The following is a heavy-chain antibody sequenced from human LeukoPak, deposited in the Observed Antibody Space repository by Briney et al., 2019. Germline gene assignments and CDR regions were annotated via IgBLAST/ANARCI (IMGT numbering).Heavy chain of an antibody. J-gene: IGHJ4*02. Sequence: PSETLSLTSTVAGGSISRYYWRWIRQPPGRGLEWIGEINHSGSTNYNPSLKSRVTISVDTSKNQFSLKLSSVTAADTAVYYCASTTVNYGDYEGQWGQGTLVTVSS. CDR3: ASTTVNYGDYEGQ. CDR2: INHSGST. D-gene: IGHD4-17*01. V-gene: IGHV4-34*01. CDR1: GGSISRYY.